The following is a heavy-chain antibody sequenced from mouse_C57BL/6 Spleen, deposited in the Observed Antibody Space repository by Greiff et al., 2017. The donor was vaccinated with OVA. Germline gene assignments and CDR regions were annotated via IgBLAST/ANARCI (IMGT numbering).Heavy chain of an antibody. V-gene: IGHV1-52*01. CDR1: GYTFTSYW. J-gene: IGHJ3*01. CDR3: ARENGYSLAY. CDR2: IDPSDSET. D-gene: IGHD2-3*01. Sequence: VQLQQSGAELVRPGSSVKLSCKASGYTFTSYWMHWVKQRPIQGLEWIGNIDPSDSETHYNQKFKDKATLTVDKSSSTAYMQLSSLTSEDSAVYYCARENGYSLAYWGQGTLVTVSA.